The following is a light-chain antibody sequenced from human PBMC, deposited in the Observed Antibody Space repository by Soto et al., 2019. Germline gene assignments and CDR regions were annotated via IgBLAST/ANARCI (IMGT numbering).Light chain of an antibody. J-gene: IGKJ1*01. V-gene: IGKV3-15*01. CDR2: GAS. CDR3: KQYNNWPPGT. Sequence: EIVMTQSPATLSVSPGERATLSCRASQSVSSNLAWYQQKPGQAPRLLIYGASTRATGIPARFSGSGSGTEFTLTISSLQSEDFAVYYCKQYNNWPPGTFGQGTKVEI. CDR1: QSVSSN.